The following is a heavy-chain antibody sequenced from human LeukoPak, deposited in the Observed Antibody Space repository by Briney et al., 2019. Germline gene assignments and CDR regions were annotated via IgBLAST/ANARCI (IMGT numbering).Heavy chain of an antibody. CDR2: INAGSGNT. V-gene: IGHV1-3*01. D-gene: IGHD5-12*01. CDR1: GYTFSTYA. CDR3: ARAQGAYDFAAFDI. J-gene: IGHJ3*02. Sequence: ASVKVSCKASGYTFSTYAIHWVGRAPGQGPEWRGWINAGSGNTKSSQKFQGRVSITRDKSASTAYMELSSLRSEDTAVYYCARAQGAYDFAAFDIWGQGTVVIVSS.